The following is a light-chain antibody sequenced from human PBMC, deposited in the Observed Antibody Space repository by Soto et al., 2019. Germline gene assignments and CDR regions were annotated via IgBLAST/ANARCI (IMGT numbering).Light chain of an antibody. CDR1: QGISNY. CDR3: QKYNSAPPVIT. Sequence: DIQMTQSPSSLSASVGDRVTITCRASQGISNYLAWYQQKPGKVPKLLIYASSTLQSGVPSRFSGSGSGKDFTLTISSLQAEDVATYYCQKYNSAPPVITFGQGTRLEIK. J-gene: IGKJ5*01. CDR2: ASS. V-gene: IGKV1-27*01.